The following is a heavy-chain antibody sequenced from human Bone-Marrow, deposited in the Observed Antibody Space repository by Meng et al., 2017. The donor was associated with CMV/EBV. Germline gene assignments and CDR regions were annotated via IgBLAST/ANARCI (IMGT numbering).Heavy chain of an antibody. CDR3: ARVSGVYAHP. CDR2: ISSSSSYI. D-gene: IGHD5/OR15-5a*01. Sequence: GESLKISCAASGFTFSSYALNWVRQAPGKGLEWVSTISSSSSYIYYADSVRGRFTISRDNSKNSLYLQMNRLKAEDTAVYFCARVSGVYAHPWGQGTLVTVSS. V-gene: IGHV3-21*06. J-gene: IGHJ5*02. CDR1: GFTFSSYA.